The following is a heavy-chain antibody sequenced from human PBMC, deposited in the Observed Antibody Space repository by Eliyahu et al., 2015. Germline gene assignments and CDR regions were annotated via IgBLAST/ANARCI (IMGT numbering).Heavy chain of an antibody. CDR3: AREGYSFNSY. CDR1: GFTVSSNY. Sequence: EVQLVESGGGLMQPGGSLRLSCAAXGFTVSSNYMSWVRQAPGKGLEWVSVIYSGGTTYYADSVKGRFTISRDNFKNTVYLQMNSLRAEDTAIYYCAREGYSFNSYWGQGTLVTVSS. J-gene: IGHJ4*02. V-gene: IGHV3-53*01. D-gene: IGHD5-18*01. CDR2: IYSGGTT.